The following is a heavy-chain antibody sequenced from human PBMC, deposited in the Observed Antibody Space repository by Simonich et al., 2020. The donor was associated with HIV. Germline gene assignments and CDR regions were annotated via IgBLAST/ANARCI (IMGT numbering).Heavy chain of an antibody. CDR2: INHSGIT. CDR1: GGSFSGYY. V-gene: IGHV4-34*01. Sequence: QVQLQQWGAGLLKPSETLSLTCAVYGGSFSGYYWSWIRQPQWKRLEWIGEINHSGITNYKSSLNSRATISVDKSKNQFSLKLSSVTAADTAIYYCARRDRELILYFDYWGQGNLVTVSS. D-gene: IGHD3-3*01. J-gene: IGHJ4*02. CDR3: ARRDRELILYFDY.